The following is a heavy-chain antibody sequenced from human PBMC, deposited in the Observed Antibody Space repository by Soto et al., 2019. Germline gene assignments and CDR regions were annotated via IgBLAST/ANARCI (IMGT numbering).Heavy chain of an antibody. CDR3: ARAHGFWSGYYRWSDYYYGLDV. CDR1: GGTFRNLA. D-gene: IGHD3-3*01. Sequence: RVPWAASGGTFRNLAVHRVRQNPRKGLEWVAVISYDGSNKYYADSVKGRFTISRDNSKNTLYLQMNSLRAEDTAVYYCARAHGFWSGYYRWSDYYYGLDVWGQGTTVTVSS. CDR2: ISYDGSNK. J-gene: IGHJ6*02. V-gene: IGHV3-30-3*01.